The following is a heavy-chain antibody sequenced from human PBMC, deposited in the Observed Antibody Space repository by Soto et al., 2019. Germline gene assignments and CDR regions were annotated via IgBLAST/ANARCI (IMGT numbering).Heavy chain of an antibody. CDR1: GYTFTGYY. CDR2: INPNSGGT. Sequence: ASVKVSCKASGYTFTGYYMHWVRQAPGQGLEWVGWINPNSGGTNYAQKFQGWVTMTRDTSISTAYMELSRLRSDDTAVYYCARRWCGGSCYSYYYGMDVWGQGTTVTVSS. J-gene: IGHJ6*02. D-gene: IGHD2-15*01. CDR3: ARRWCGGSCYSYYYGMDV. V-gene: IGHV1-2*04.